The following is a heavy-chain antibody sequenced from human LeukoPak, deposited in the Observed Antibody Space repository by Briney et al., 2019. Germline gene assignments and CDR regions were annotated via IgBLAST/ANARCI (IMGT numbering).Heavy chain of an antibody. D-gene: IGHD4-17*01. CDR1: GFTFSSHG. Sequence: GGSLRLSCVASGFTFSSHGMNWVRQAPGKGLEWVSGIIPSGHTTYYADSVRGRFTISRDNSRNTVYLQMNSLRAEDMALYYCAKGRGLSYDYGVDYWGQGTLVTVSS. J-gene: IGHJ4*02. CDR2: IIPSGHTT. V-gene: IGHV3-23*01. CDR3: AKGRGLSYDYGVDY.